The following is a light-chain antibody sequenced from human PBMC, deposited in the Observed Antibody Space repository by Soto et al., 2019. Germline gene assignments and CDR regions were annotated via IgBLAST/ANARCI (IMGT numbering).Light chain of an antibody. CDR1: YIGSKS. V-gene: IGLV3-21*02. CDR3: QVWDSSSDLHVV. J-gene: IGLJ2*01. CDR2: DDS. Sequence: SYELTQPPSVSVAPGQTARITCGGNYIGSKSVHWYQQKPGQAPVLVVYDDSDRPSGIPGRFSGSNSGNTATLTISRVEAGDEADYYCQVWDSSSDLHVVFGGGTKLTVL.